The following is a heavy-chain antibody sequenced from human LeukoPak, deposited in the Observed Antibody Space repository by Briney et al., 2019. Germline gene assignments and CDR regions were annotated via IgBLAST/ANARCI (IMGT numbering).Heavy chain of an antibody. V-gene: IGHV3-74*01. CDR2: ITPDGSGT. D-gene: IGHD5-12*01. Sequence: GGSLRLSCAASGFTFSNYWMHWVRQAPGEGLVWLSGITPDGSGTRYVDSVKGRFTISRDNAKNTLYLQMNSLRTEDTAVYYCAREEGDEVATTRAFDYWGQGTLVTVSS. CDR3: AREEGDEVATTRAFDY. J-gene: IGHJ4*02. CDR1: GFTFSNYW.